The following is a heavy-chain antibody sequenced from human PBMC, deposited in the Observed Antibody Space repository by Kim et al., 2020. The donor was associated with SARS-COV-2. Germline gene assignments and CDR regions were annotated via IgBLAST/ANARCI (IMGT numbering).Heavy chain of an antibody. Sequence: ASVKVSYKASGYTFTSYGISWVRQAPGQGLEWMGWISAYNGNTNYAQKLQGRVTMTTDTSTSTAYMELRSLRSDDTAVYYCARDRFTTPDFNYYYYGMDVWGQGTTVTVSS. J-gene: IGHJ6*02. CDR2: ISAYNGNT. CDR3: ARDRFTTPDFNYYYYGMDV. D-gene: IGHD4-17*01. V-gene: IGHV1-18*04. CDR1: GYTFTSYG.